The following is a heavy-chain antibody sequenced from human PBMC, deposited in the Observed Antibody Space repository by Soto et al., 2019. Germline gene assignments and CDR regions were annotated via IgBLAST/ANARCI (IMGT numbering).Heavy chain of an antibody. CDR3: ARLELTGLDN. D-gene: IGHD3-9*01. CDR2: IYPGDSDT. V-gene: IGHV5-51*01. J-gene: IGHJ4*02. CDR1: GYTFATHW. Sequence: GESLKISCKGSGYTFATHWMAWVRQIPGKGLERMGIIYPGDSDTRYSPSFQGQVTISADKSFSTAYLQWSSLKASDTAIYFCARLELTGLDNWGQGTPVTVYS.